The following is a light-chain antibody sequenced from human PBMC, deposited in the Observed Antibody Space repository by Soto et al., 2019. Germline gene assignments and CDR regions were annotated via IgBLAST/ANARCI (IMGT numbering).Light chain of an antibody. Sequence: QSVLTQPPSASGTPGQRVTISCSGSSSNIGSNYVYWYQQLPGTAPKLLIQHNNQRPSGVPGQFSGSKSGTSASLAISGVRSEDEADYYCAAWDDSLSGPVFGGGTQLTVL. CDR1: SSNIGSNY. CDR2: HNN. J-gene: IGLJ3*02. CDR3: AAWDDSLSGPV. V-gene: IGLV1-47*02.